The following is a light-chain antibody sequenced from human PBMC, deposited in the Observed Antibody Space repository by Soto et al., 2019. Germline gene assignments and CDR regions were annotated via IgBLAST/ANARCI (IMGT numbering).Light chain of an antibody. CDR2: GAS. V-gene: IGKV3-20*01. CDR1: QSVSSSS. CDR3: QQYGSSRPLT. J-gene: IGKJ5*01. Sequence: EIVLTQSPGTLSLSPGERATLSCRASQSVSSSSLAWYQQKPGQAPTLLIYGASSRATGIPDRFSGSGSGTDFTLTISRLEPEDFAVFFCQQYGSSRPLTFGQGTRLEIK.